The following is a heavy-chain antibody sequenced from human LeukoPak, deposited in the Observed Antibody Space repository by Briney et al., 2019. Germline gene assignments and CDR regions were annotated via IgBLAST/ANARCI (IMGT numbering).Heavy chain of an antibody. CDR2: INPNSGGT. CDR1: GYTFTGYY. D-gene: IGHD3-10*01. J-gene: IGHJ4*02. CDR3: ARDPDYTITMVRGSPGDC. Sequence: ASVKVSCKASGYTFTGYYMHWVRQAPGQGLEWMGRINPNSGGTNYALKFQGRVTMTRDTSISTAYMELSRLRSDDTAVYYCARDPDYTITMVRGSPGDCWGQGTLVTVSS. V-gene: IGHV1-2*06.